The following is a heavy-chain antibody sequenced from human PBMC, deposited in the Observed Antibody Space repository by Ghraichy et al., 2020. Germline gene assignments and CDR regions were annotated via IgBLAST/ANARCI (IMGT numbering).Heavy chain of an antibody. V-gene: IGHV4-59*08. J-gene: IGHJ4*02. CDR1: GGSINDYY. Sequence: SETLSLTCTVSGGSINDYYWSWLRQPPGKGLEYIGHIYSSGTTSYNPSLKSRVTMSVDTSKNEISLRLTSVTAADRAMYFCARHSQRPGVVPASYDYWGPGTLVTVSS. D-gene: IGHD2-2*01. CDR2: IYSSGTT. CDR3: ARHSQRPGVVPASYDY.